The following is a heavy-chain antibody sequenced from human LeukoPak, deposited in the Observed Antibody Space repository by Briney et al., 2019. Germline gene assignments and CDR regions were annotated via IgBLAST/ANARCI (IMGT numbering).Heavy chain of an antibody. Sequence: ASVKVSCKASGYTFINHWMHWVRQAPGQGLEWVGLINPTGTTTLYAQKFQGRITLTRDMSATTDYMELSSLTSEDTAVYYCARDNSVGDIAWWFDPWGQGTLVTVSS. J-gene: IGHJ5*02. D-gene: IGHD1-26*01. CDR3: ARDNSVGDIAWWFDP. CDR1: GYTFINHW. CDR2: INPTGTTT. V-gene: IGHV1-46*01.